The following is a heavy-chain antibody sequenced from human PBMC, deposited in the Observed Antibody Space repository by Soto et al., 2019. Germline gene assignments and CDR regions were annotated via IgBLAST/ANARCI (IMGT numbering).Heavy chain of an antibody. CDR2: IGSSGSFI. CDR3: ARLYDSSGFYFFDY. CDR1: GFTFSSFS. D-gene: IGHD3-22*01. Sequence: GGSLRLSCAASGFTFSSFSMNWVLQTPGRGLECVASIGSSGSFIYYADSLKGRFTISRDNAKNSLYLQMNSLRAEDTALYYCARLYDSSGFYFFDYWGQGIPVTVSS. V-gene: IGHV3-21*04. J-gene: IGHJ4*02.